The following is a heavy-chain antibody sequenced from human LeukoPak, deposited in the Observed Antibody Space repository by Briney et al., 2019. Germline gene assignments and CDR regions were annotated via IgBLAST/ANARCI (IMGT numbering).Heavy chain of an antibody. CDR2: INHSGST. CDR1: GGSISGYY. Sequence: SETLSLTCTVSGGSISGYYWSWIRQPPGKGLEWMGEINHSGSTNYNPSLKSRVTISVDTSKNQFSLKLSSVTAADTAVYYCARVLGYCTNGVCSSSIRRSFDIWGQGTTVTVSS. V-gene: IGHV4-34*01. CDR3: ARVLGYCTNGVCSSSIRRSFDI. D-gene: IGHD2-8*01. J-gene: IGHJ3*02.